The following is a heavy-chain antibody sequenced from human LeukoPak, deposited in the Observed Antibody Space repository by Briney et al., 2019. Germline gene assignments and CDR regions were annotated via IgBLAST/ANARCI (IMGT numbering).Heavy chain of an antibody. Sequence: GGSLRLSCAASGFTLSSYAMSWVRQAPGKGLEWVSAISGSGGSTYYADSVKGRFTISRDNSKNTLYLQMNSLRAEDTAVYYCAKGAYYDILTGYCSIDYWGQGTLVTVSS. V-gene: IGHV3-23*01. D-gene: IGHD3-9*01. CDR3: AKGAYYDILTGYCSIDY. CDR1: GFTLSSYA. CDR2: ISGSGGST. J-gene: IGHJ4*02.